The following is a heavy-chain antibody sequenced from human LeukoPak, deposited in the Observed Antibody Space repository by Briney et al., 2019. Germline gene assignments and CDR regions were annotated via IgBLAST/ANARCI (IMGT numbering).Heavy chain of an antibody. CDR3: ARQGRGYSYLFDY. Sequence: GGSLRLSCAASGFTVSSNYVSWVRQAPGKGLEWVSVIYSGGDTYYADSVKGRFTISRHNSENTLYLQMNSLRAGDTAVYYCARQGRGYSYLFDYWGQGTLVTVSS. V-gene: IGHV3-53*04. CDR1: GFTVSSNY. D-gene: IGHD5-18*01. J-gene: IGHJ4*02. CDR2: IYSGGDT.